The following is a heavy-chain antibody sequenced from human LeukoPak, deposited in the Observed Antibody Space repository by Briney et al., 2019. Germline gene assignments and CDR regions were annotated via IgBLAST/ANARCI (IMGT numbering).Heavy chain of an antibody. CDR3: ATLGGSGISDYFDY. CDR2: INPNSGGT. D-gene: IGHD1-26*01. Sequence: GASVKVSCKASGYTFTGYYMHWVRQAPGQGLEWMGWINPNSGGTNYAQKFQGRVTMTRDTSISTAYMELSRLRSDDTAVYYCATLGGSGISDYFDYWGQGTLVTVSS. V-gene: IGHV1-2*02. CDR1: GYTFTGYY. J-gene: IGHJ4*02.